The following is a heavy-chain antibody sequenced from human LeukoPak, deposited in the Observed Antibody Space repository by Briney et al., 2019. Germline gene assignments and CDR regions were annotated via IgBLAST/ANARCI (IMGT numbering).Heavy chain of an antibody. Sequence: GGSLRLSCAASGFTFSSYAMSWVRQAPGKGLEWVSAISGSGGSTLYADYVKGRFTISRDESENNLFLQMNSLRADDTAVYFCARDGGNCSGGICPPTFDFWGQGILVTVSS. J-gene: IGHJ4*02. CDR1: GFTFSSYA. CDR3: ARDGGNCSGGICPPTFDF. CDR2: ISGSGGST. D-gene: IGHD2-15*01. V-gene: IGHV3-23*01.